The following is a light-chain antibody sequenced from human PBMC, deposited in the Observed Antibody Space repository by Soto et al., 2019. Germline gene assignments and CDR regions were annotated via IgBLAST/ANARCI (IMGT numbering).Light chain of an antibody. CDR1: QSVSSNY. CDR3: QQFDRSLPSWT. V-gene: IGKV3-20*01. J-gene: IGKJ1*01. CDR2: GAS. Sequence: ETVLTQSPRTLSLSPGERATLSCRASQSVSSNYLAWYQHIPGQAPRLLIYGASTRATGIPDRFSGSGSGTDFTLTISRLEPEDFAVYYCQQFDRSLPSWTFGQGTKVE.